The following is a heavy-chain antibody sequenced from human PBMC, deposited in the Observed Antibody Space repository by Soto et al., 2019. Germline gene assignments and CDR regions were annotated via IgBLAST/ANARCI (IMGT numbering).Heavy chain of an antibody. Sequence: SETLSLTCTVSGGSMSSYYWSWVRQPPGKGLEWIGYIYYSGSTNYNPSLKSRVTISVDTSKNQFSLMLSSVTASDTAVYYCARHGGDGYNDFFDYWGQGTLVTVSS. J-gene: IGHJ4*02. V-gene: IGHV4-59*08. CDR1: GGSMSSYY. CDR2: IYYSGST. CDR3: ARHGGDGYNDFFDY. D-gene: IGHD3-16*01.